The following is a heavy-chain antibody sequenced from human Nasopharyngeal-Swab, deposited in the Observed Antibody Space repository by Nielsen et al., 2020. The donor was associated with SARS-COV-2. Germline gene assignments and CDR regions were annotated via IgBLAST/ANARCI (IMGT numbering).Heavy chain of an antibody. V-gene: IGHV4-31*03. D-gene: IGHD6-13*01. Sequence: SETLSLTCTVSGGSISSGGYYWSWIRQHPGKGLEWIGYIYYSGSTYCNPSLKSRVTISVDTSKNQFSLKLSSVTAADTAVYYCARDQTAAPGIWFDPWGQGTLVTVSS. CDR1: GGSISSGGYY. CDR2: IYYSGST. J-gene: IGHJ5*02. CDR3: ARDQTAAPGIWFDP.